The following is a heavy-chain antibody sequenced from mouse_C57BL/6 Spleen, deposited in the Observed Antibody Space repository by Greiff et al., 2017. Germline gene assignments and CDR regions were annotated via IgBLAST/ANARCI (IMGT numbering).Heavy chain of an antibody. Sequence: QVQLPQPGAELVKPGASVTVSCKASGYTFTSYWMHWVKQRPGQGLEWIGRIHPSDSDTNYNQKFKGKATLTVDKSSSTAYMQLSSLTAEDSAFYYCAMEYYYGSSYGYFDVWGTGTTVTVSS. J-gene: IGHJ1*03. CDR1: GYTFTSYW. V-gene: IGHV1-74*01. CDR2: IHPSDSDT. CDR3: AMEYYYGSSYGYFDV. D-gene: IGHD1-1*01.